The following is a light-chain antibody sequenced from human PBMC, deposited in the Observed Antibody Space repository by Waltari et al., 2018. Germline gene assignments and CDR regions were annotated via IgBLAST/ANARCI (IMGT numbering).Light chain of an antibody. CDR1: SSDIGAFNF. Sequence: QSGLTPPASVSGSPGQSITISCAATSSDIGAFNFISWYQQRPGKAPELLVYDVSHRPSGISSWFSDSKSDNTAALTISGLQSEDEAVYYCSSFSSITAGIFGGWTKVTVL. CDR2: DVS. V-gene: IGLV2-14*01. J-gene: IGLJ2*01. CDR3: SSFSSITAGI.